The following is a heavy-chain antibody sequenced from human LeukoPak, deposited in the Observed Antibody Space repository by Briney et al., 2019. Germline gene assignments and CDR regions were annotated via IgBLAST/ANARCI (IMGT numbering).Heavy chain of an antibody. V-gene: IGHV3-53*01. CDR3: AGSIAAAGDY. CDR2: THSGGST. Sequence: GGSLRLSCVASGFTVSSNYMSWVRQAPGKGLEWVSVTHSGGSTYYADSVKGRFTISRDNSKNTLYLQMNSLRAEDTAVYYCAGSIAAAGDYWGQGTLVSVSS. D-gene: IGHD6-13*01. J-gene: IGHJ4*02. CDR1: GFTVSSNY.